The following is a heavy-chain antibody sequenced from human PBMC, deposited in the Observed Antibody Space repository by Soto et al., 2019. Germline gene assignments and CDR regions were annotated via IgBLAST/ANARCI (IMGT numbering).Heavy chain of an antibody. V-gene: IGHV3-23*01. Sequence: EVQLLESGGGWLQPGGSLRLSCAASGFTFSSYAMNWVRQAPGKGLEWVSGITGSGAGSYYSDSVKGRFTISRDNSKNTLYLQMNSLRAEDKDLYYCAKAYSNSWPNDWFGPWGQGTLVTVSS. D-gene: IGHD6-13*01. CDR3: AKAYSNSWPNDWFGP. CDR2: ITGSGAGS. J-gene: IGHJ5*02. CDR1: GFTFSSYA.